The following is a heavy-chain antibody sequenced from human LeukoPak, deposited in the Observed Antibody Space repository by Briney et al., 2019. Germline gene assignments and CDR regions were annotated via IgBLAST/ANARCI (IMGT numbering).Heavy chain of an antibody. J-gene: IGHJ4*02. CDR1: GYTFTGYY. CDR2: INPNSGGT. CDR3: ASAVTTEYYFDY. V-gene: IGHV1-2*02. Sequence: ASVKVSCKSSGYTFTGYYMHWVRQAPGQGLEWMGWINPNSGGTNYAQKFQGRVTMTRDTSISTAYMELSRLRSDDTAVYYCASAVTTEYYFDYWGQGTLVTVSS. D-gene: IGHD4-17*01.